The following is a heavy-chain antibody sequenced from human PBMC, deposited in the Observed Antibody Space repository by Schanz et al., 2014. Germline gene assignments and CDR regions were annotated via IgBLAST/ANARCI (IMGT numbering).Heavy chain of an antibody. J-gene: IGHJ4*02. V-gene: IGHV3-66*01. CDR1: GFIFDDYA. Sequence: EVLLLESGGRVERPGGSLRLSCAASGFIFDDYAMSWVRQAPGKGLEWVSLIDYAGSTNYADSVKGRMTVSRDTSKNALFLQMNNLRAEDTAVYYCASPPISVAGRLADYWGQGILVAVSS. D-gene: IGHD6-19*01. CDR2: IDYAGST. CDR3: ASPPISVAGRLADY.